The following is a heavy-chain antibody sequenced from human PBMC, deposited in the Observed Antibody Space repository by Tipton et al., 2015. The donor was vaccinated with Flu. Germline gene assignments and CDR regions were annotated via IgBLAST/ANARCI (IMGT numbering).Heavy chain of an antibody. Sequence: TLSLTCTVSGGSISSGSYYWSWIRQPAGKGLEWIGRIYTSGSTNYNPSLKSRVTISVDTSKNQFSLKLSSVTAADTAVYYCACRSRYDFCSGYDYWGQGTLVTVSS. J-gene: IGHJ4*02. V-gene: IGHV4-61*02. CDR3: ACRSRYDFCSGYDY. CDR1: GGSISSGSYY. CDR2: IYTSGST. D-gene: IGHD3-3*01.